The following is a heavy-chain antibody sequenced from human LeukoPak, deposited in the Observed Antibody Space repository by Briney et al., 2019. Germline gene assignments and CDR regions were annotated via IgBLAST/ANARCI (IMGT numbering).Heavy chain of an antibody. CDR2: ISGSGGST. J-gene: IGHJ4*02. V-gene: IGHV3-23*01. Sequence: GGSLRLSCAASGFTVSSNYMSWVRQAPGKGLEWVSAISGSGGSTYYADSVKGRFTISRDNSKNTLYPQMNSLRAEDTAVYYCAKGLFLGELLPFDYWGQGTLVTVSS. D-gene: IGHD1-26*01. CDR1: GFTVSSNY. CDR3: AKGLFLGELLPFDY.